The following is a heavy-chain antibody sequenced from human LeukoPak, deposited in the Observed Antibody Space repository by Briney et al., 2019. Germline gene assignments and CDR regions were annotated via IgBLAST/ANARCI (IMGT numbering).Heavy chain of an antibody. CDR2: FYTSVST. D-gene: IGHD3-22*01. CDR1: GGSISSGSYY. J-gene: IGHJ3*02. CDR3: ARAHMIGDLDI. Sequence: SETLSLTCTVSGGSISSGSYYWNWIRQPAGKGLEWIGRFYTSVSTNYNPSLKSRVTISVDTSKSQFSLNLTSVTAADTAVYYCARAHMIGDLDIWGQGTMVTVSS. V-gene: IGHV4-61*02.